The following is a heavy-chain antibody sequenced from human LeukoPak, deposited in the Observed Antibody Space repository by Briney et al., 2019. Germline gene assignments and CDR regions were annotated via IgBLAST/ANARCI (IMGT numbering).Heavy chain of an antibody. CDR3: AQRQAAVIAAAGTRGPFDY. Sequence: SVKVSCKASGGTFSSYAISWVRQAPGQGLEWMGGIIPIFGTTKYAQKFQGRVPITTDEHTSTAYMELSSLRSEDTAVYYCAQRQAAVIAAAGTRGPFDYWGQGTLVTVST. J-gene: IGHJ4*02. V-gene: IGHV1-69*05. CDR1: GGTFSSYA. D-gene: IGHD6-13*01. CDR2: IIPIFGTT.